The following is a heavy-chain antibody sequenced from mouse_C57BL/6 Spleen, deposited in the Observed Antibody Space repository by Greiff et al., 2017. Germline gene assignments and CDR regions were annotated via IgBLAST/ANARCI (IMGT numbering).Heavy chain of an antibody. CDR1: GYAFSSSW. Sequence: QVQLQQSGPELVKPGASVKISCKASGYAFSSSWMNWVKQRSGKGLEWIGRIYPGDGDTNYNGKFKGKATLTADKSSSTAYMQLSSLTSEDSAVYFCANYFDYWGQGTTLTVSS. CDR3: ANYFDY. V-gene: IGHV1-82*01. CDR2: IYPGDGDT. J-gene: IGHJ2*01.